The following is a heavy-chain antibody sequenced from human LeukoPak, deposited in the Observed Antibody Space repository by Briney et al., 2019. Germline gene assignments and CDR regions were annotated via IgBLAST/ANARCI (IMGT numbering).Heavy chain of an antibody. CDR2: ISYDGSNK. Sequence: GRSLRLSCAASGFTFSSYAMHWVRQAAGKGLEWVAVISYDGSNKYYADSVKGRFTISRDNSKDTLYLQMNSLRAEDTAVYYCARGSWRLVRGAASFESWGQGTLVTVSS. CDR3: ARGSWRLVRGAASFES. CDR1: GFTFSSYA. V-gene: IGHV3-30-3*01. J-gene: IGHJ4*02. D-gene: IGHD3-10*01.